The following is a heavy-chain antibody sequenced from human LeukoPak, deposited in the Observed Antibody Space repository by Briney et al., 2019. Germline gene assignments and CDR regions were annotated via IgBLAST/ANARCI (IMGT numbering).Heavy chain of an antibody. Sequence: ASVKVSCKASGYTFTSYGISWVRQAPGQGREWMGWISSYNGNTDYAQKLQGRVTMTTDTPTSTAYMELRSLRSDDTAVYYCASRCSSSSCYGNAFDIWGQGTMVTVSS. D-gene: IGHD2-2*01. CDR1: GYTFTSYG. CDR3: ASRCSSSSCYGNAFDI. V-gene: IGHV1-18*01. J-gene: IGHJ3*02. CDR2: ISSYNGNT.